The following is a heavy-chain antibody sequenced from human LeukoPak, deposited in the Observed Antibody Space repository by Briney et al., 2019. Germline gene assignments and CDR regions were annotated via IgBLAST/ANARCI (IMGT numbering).Heavy chain of an antibody. CDR2: ISSSSSYV. CDR3: AREGEMATILYYFDY. Sequence: PGESLRLSCAASGFTFGSYSMNWVRQAPGKGLEWVSSISSSSSYVYYADSVKGRFTIFRDNAKNSLYLQMNSLRAEDTAVYYCAREGEMATILYYFDYWGQGTLVTVSS. J-gene: IGHJ4*02. CDR1: GFTFGSYS. D-gene: IGHD5-24*01. V-gene: IGHV3-21*01.